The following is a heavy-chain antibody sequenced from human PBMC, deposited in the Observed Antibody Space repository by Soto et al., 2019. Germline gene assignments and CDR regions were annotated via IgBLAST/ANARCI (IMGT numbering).Heavy chain of an antibody. J-gene: IGHJ4*02. Sequence: GGSLRLSCAASGFNFSSYAMHWVRQDPGKGLEWVAVISYDGSNKYYADSVKGRFTISRDNSKNTLYLQMNSLRAEDTAVYYCARGRLIVVVPAAIGYWGQGTLVTVSS. CDR3: ARGRLIVVVPAAIGY. CDR2: ISYDGSNK. D-gene: IGHD2-2*02. CDR1: GFNFSSYA. V-gene: IGHV3-30-3*01.